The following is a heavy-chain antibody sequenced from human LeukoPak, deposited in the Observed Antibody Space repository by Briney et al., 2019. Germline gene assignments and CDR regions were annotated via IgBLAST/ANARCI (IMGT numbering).Heavy chain of an antibody. J-gene: IGHJ5*02. D-gene: IGHD3-10*01. CDR2: IYTSGST. CDR1: GASISSGSHH. V-gene: IGHV4-61*02. CDR3: ARDKGGFLYFGEYDP. Sequence: SETLSLTCTVSGASISSGSHHWRWLRQPAGKGLEWIGRIYTSGSTNYNPSLKSRVSISVDMSKNQFSLKLSSVTAADTAVYYCARDKGGFLYFGEYDPWGQGTLVTVSS.